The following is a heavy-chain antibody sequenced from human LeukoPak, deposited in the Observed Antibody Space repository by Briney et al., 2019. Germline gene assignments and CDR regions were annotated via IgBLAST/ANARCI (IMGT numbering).Heavy chain of an antibody. V-gene: IGHV3-7*01. J-gene: IGHJ4*02. Sequence: GGSLRLSCAASGLTFSRYWMNWVRQAPGRGLEWVANIKPDGSETYYVDSVKGRFTISRDNAKDSLYLQMNTLRVDDTAVYYCLGSAYLGWGQGTLVTVSS. CDR3: LGSAYLG. CDR2: IKPDGSET. D-gene: IGHD6-25*01. CDR1: GLTFSRYW.